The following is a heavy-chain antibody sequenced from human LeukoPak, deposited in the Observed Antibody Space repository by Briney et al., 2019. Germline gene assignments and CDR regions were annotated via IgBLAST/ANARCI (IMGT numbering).Heavy chain of an antibody. Sequence: SETLSLTCTVSGGSISSHYWSWIRQPPGKGLEWIGYIYYSGSTNYNPSLESRVTISVDTSKNQFSLKLSSVTAADTAVYYCARDLAYYYGSGSQYYYYYYMDVWGKGTTVTVSS. D-gene: IGHD3-10*01. V-gene: IGHV4-59*11. CDR1: GGSISSHY. J-gene: IGHJ6*03. CDR3: ARDLAYYYGSGSQYYYYYYMDV. CDR2: IYYSGST.